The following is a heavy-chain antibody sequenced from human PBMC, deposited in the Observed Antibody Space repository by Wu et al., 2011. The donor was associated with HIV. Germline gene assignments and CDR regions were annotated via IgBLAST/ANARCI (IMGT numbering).Heavy chain of an antibody. J-gene: IGHJ4*02. CDR2: INPNSGNT. D-gene: IGHD2-15*01. V-gene: IGHV1-8*03. CDR1: GFTFTGYY. CDR3: ARGEVVLGS. Sequence: QVQLVQSGAEVKKPGASVKVSCKASGFTFTGYYIHWVRQAPGQGLEWMGWINPNSGNTGYAQKLQGRVTITRNTSISTAYMELSSLRSEDTAVYYCARGEVVLGSWGQGTLVTSPQ.